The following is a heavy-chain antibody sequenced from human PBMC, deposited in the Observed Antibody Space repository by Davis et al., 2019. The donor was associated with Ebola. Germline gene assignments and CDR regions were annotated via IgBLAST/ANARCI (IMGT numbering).Heavy chain of an antibody. Sequence: PSQTLSLTCTLSGASISSYYWSWIRQPPGKGLEWIGYIYYSGSTNYNPSLKSRVTISVDTSKNQFSLKLSSVTAADTAVYYWATISSPFVGMFDYWGQGTLVTVSS. CDR2: IYYSGST. J-gene: IGHJ4*02. V-gene: IGHV4-59*01. CDR1: GASISSYY. D-gene: IGHD6-13*01. CDR3: ATISSPFVGMFDY.